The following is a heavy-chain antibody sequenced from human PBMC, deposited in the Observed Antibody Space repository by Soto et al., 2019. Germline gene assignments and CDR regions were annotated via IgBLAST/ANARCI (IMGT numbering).Heavy chain of an antibody. D-gene: IGHD6-19*01. Sequence: ASVKVSCKASGYTFTSYYMHWVRQAPGQGLEWMGIINPSGGSTSYAQKFQGRVTMTRDTSTSTVYMELSSLRSEDTAVYYCASGGLAGIAVAFSDYWGQGTLVTVSS. CDR2: INPSGGST. CDR3: ASGGLAGIAVAFSDY. V-gene: IGHV1-46*01. J-gene: IGHJ4*02. CDR1: GYTFTSYY.